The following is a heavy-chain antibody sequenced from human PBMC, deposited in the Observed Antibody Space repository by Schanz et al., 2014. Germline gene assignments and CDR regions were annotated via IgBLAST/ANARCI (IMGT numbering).Heavy chain of an antibody. CDR2: IKQDGSEK. CDR3: AKVAPAATYLDS. CDR1: GFTVSNSY. V-gene: IGHV3-7*03. Sequence: DVQLVDSGGGLVQPGGSLRLSCAASGFTVSNSYIHWVRQAPGKGLEWVANIKQDGSEKYYVDSVKGRFTISRDNAKNSLYLQMNSLSAEDTAVYYCAKVAPAATYLDSWGLGTLVTVSS. D-gene: IGHD2-2*01. J-gene: IGHJ4*02.